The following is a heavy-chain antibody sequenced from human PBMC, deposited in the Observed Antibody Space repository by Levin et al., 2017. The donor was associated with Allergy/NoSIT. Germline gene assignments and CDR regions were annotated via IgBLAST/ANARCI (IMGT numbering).Heavy chain of an antibody. J-gene: IGHJ4*02. CDR2: IWDDGSKK. Sequence: GESLKISCAASGFTFSYFGMHWVRQAPGKGLEWVSFIWDDGSKKYYADSVKGRFTISRDNSKDTVFLQMNSLRADDTAVYYCARWAVTMVRGLSSSHFYFDYWGQGTLVTVSS. V-gene: IGHV3-30*02. CDR1: GFTFSYFG. D-gene: IGHD3-10*01. CDR3: ARWAVTMVRGLSSSHFYFDY.